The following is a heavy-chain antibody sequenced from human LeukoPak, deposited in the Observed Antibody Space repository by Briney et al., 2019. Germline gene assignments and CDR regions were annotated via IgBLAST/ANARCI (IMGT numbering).Heavy chain of an antibody. V-gene: IGHV4-38-2*02. J-gene: IGHJ4*02. Sequence: SETLSLTCTVSGYFIRSGFYWGWIRQPPGKGLEWIGSFYHSGNTYYNPSLKSRLTISADTSKNQFSLTLTSVTAADTAVYYCARDRSVGVLPAPPFDFWGQGTLVTVSS. CDR2: FYHSGNT. CDR1: GYFIRSGFY. CDR3: ARDRSVGVLPAPPFDF. D-gene: IGHD6-6*01.